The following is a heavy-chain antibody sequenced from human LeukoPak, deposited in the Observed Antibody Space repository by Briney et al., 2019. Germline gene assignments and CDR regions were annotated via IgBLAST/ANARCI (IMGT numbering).Heavy chain of an antibody. V-gene: IGHV3-7*01. Sequence: PGGSLRLSCVASGFTFSSYWMSWVRQAPGKGLEWVANIKQDGSEKYYVDSVKGRFTISRDNAKNSVYLQTNSLRVEDTAVYYCARDPAWDLDYWGQGTLVTVSS. CDR1: GFTFSSYW. D-gene: IGHD1-26*01. J-gene: IGHJ4*02. CDR2: IKQDGSEK. CDR3: ARDPAWDLDY.